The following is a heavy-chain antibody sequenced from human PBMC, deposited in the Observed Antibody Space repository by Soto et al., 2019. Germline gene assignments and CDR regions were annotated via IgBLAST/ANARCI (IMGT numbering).Heavy chain of an antibody. D-gene: IGHD1-20*01. V-gene: IGHV4-31*03. CDR2: IYYSGST. CDR1: GDSIASGAYY. Sequence: QVQLQESGPGLVKPSQTLSLTCTVSGDSIASGAYYWSRIRHHPGKGLEWIGYIYYSGSTYYNPSLKSRVSISVDTSQNQFSLKLSSLTAADTAVYYCASVDNRITIDSWGPGTLVIVSS. CDR3: ASVDNRITIDS. J-gene: IGHJ4*02.